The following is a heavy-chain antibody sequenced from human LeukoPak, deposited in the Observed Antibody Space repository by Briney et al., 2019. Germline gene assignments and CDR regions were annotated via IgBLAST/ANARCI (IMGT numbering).Heavy chain of an antibody. V-gene: IGHV4-59*02. CDR3: ARARPRGYYYYYGMDV. J-gene: IGHJ6*02. CDR2: VYYSGST. Sequence: SETLSLTCVVSGGSVSGYYWGWIRQPPGRGLEWIGYVYYSGSTNYNPSFKSRITISVDTSRNQFSLQLSSVTAADTAVYYCARARPRGYYYYYGMDVWGQGTTVTVSS. CDR1: GGSVSGYY.